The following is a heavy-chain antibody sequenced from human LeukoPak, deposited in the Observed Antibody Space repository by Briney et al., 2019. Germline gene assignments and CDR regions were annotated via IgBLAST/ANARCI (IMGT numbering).Heavy chain of an antibody. CDR1: GFTVSSNY. V-gene: IGHV3-53*01. CDR3: ARDLFGVTTTYYYYGMDV. Sequence: GGSLRLSCAASGFTVSSNYMSWVRQAPGKGLEWVSVIYSGGSTYYADSMKGRFTISRDNSKNTLYLQMNSLRAEDTAAYYCARDLFGVTTTYYYYGMDVWGQGTTVTVSS. J-gene: IGHJ6*02. CDR2: IYSGGST. D-gene: IGHD4-17*01.